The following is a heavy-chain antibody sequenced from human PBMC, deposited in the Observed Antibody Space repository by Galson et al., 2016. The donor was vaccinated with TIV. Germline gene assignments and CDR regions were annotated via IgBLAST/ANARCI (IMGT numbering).Heavy chain of an antibody. V-gene: IGHV1-2*06. J-gene: IGHJ6*02. CDR1: GYTFTHYY. CDR2: INPDSGGT. Sequence: SVKVSCKASGYTFTHYYMHWVRQAPGQGPEWMGRINPDSGGTDYAQKFQGRVTMTRDTSIITAYMDLSRLRSDDTAVYYCTRERGPGYCSSTSCYGYYGMDVWGQGTTVTVSS. D-gene: IGHD2-2*03. CDR3: TRERGPGYCSSTSCYGYYGMDV.